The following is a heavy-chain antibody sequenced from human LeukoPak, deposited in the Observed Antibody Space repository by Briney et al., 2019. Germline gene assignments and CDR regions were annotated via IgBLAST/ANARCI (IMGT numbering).Heavy chain of an antibody. V-gene: IGHV3-48*01. D-gene: IGHD1-14*01. J-gene: IGHJ4*02. CDR3: ARARIDY. Sequence: GGSLRLSCTASGFTFSSYSMNWVRQAPGKGLEWVSYISSSSSTIYYADSVKGRFTISRDNAKNLLYLQMSSLRAEDTAVYYCARARIDYWGQGTLVTVSS. CDR2: ISSSSSTI. CDR1: GFTFSSYS.